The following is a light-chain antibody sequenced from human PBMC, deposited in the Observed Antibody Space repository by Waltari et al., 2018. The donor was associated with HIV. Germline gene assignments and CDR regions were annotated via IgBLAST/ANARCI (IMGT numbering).Light chain of an antibody. CDR2: DVK. V-gene: IGLV2-14*01. CDR1: NRDIGSSDY. J-gene: IGLJ2*01. CDR3: ASLSNNLNLVV. Sequence: QSALRQPASVSGSPGQSITISCNGTNRDIGSSDYVSWYQIFPDRAPRLLSYDVKKRPSGVSSRFSGSKAANTASLTISGLQLEDEAHFYCASLSNNLNLVVFGGGTHLTVL.